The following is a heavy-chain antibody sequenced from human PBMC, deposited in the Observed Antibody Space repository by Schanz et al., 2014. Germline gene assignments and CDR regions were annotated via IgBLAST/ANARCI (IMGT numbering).Heavy chain of an antibody. Sequence: QVQLVESGGGVVQPGRSLRLSCAASGFTFSSYGMHWVRQAPGKGLEWVAIIWYDGSNKYYADSVKGRFTISRDNSKNTVNLQMNSLRAEDTAVYYCARDMTSMGESGFYYYGMDVWGQGTTATVSS. CDR3: ARDMTSMGESGFYYYGMDV. CDR2: IWYDGSNK. J-gene: IGHJ6*02. CDR1: GFTFSSYG. D-gene: IGHD1-26*01. V-gene: IGHV3-33*01.